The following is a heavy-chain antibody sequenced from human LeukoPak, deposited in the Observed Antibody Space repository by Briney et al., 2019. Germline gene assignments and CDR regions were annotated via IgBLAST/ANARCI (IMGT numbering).Heavy chain of an antibody. D-gene: IGHD3-10*01. CDR1: GGSISSGDYY. Sequence: SETLSLTCTVSGGSISSGDYYWSWIRQPPGKGLEWIGYIYYSGSTYYNPSLKSRVTISVDTSKNQFSLKLSSVTAADTAVYYCARENCYGYYFDYWGQGTLVTVSS. V-gene: IGHV4-30-4*01. J-gene: IGHJ4*02. CDR2: IYYSGST. CDR3: ARENCYGYYFDY.